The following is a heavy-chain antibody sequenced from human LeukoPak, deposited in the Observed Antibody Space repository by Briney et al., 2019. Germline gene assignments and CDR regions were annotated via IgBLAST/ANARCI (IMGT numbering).Heavy chain of an antibody. D-gene: IGHD5-12*01. CDR3: ARDRYSGYDGFGAFDI. CDR1: GFSLSTLGVG. V-gene: IGHV4-61*08. CDR2: IYYRGST. J-gene: IGHJ3*02. Sequence: SGPTLVNPTQTLTLTCTFSGFSLSTLGVGVGWIRQPPGKGLEWIGFIYYRGSTNYNPSLESRVTISVDTSKNRFSLKLSSVTAADTAVYYCARDRYSGYDGFGAFDIWGQGTMVTVSS.